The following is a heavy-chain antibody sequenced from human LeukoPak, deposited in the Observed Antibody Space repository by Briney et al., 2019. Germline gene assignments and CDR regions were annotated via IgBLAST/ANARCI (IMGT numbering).Heavy chain of an antibody. Sequence: ASVKVSCKASGYTFTRYAISWVRQAPGQGLEWMGGIIRIFGTPNYAQKFQGRVTITADASTSTAYMELSSLRSEDTAVYYCARDHDYGDDHYYYMDVWGEGTTVTISS. CDR2: IIRIFGTP. D-gene: IGHD4-17*01. J-gene: IGHJ6*03. CDR1: GYTFTRYA. V-gene: IGHV1-69*13. CDR3: ARDHDYGDDHYYYMDV.